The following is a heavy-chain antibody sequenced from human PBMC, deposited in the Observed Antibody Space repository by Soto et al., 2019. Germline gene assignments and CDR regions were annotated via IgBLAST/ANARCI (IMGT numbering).Heavy chain of an antibody. V-gene: IGHV4-34*01. CDR1: GGSFSGYY. Sequence: SETLSLTCAVYGGSFSGYYWSWIRQPSWKGLEWIGEINHSGITNYNPSLKSRVTISVDTSKNQFSLKLSSVTAADTAVYYCARTRVYCSSTSCYRNYYYGMDVWGQATKVTVSS. CDR2: INHSGIT. D-gene: IGHD2-2*02. CDR3: ARTRVYCSSTSCYRNYYYGMDV. J-gene: IGHJ6*02.